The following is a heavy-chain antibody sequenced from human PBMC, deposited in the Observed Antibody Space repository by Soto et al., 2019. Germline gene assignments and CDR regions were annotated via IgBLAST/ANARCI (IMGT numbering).Heavy chain of an antibody. V-gene: IGHV1-69*01. J-gene: IGHJ4*02. CDR3: ARDRYYDSSGYFYESAY. CDR1: GGTFSNYG. CDR2: IIPILGST. D-gene: IGHD3-22*01. Sequence: QVQLVQSGAEVKMPGSSVKVSCKASGGTFSNYGISWVRQAPGQGLEWMGGIIPILGSTKSAQNFQGRVTLTADESTGTAYMELSSLRSEDTAVYYCARDRYYDSSGYFYESAYWGQGTLFTVSS.